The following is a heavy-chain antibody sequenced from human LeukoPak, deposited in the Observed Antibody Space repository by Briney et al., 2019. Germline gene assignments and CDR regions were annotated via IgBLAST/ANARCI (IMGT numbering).Heavy chain of an antibody. CDR3: ARKGAVAGTRWFDP. J-gene: IGHJ5*02. D-gene: IGHD6-19*01. V-gene: IGHV1-2*02. CDR2: INPNSGGT. CDR1: GYTFTGYY. Sequence: ASVKVSCKASGYTFTGYYMHWVRQAPGQGLEWMGWINPNSGGTNYAQKFQGRVTMTRDTSISTAYMELSRLRSDDTAVYYCARKGAVAGTRWFDPWGQGTLVTVSS.